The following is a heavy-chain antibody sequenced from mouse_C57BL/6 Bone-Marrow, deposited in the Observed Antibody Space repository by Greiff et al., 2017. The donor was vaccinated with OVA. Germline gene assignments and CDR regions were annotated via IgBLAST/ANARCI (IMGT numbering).Heavy chain of an antibody. CDR2: INPYNGGT. CDR1: GYTFTDYY. J-gene: IGHJ2*01. D-gene: IGHD3-2*02. V-gene: IGHV1-19*01. CDR3: ARDSSGYVGY. Sequence: VQLQQSGPVLVKPGASVKMSCKASGYTFTDYYMNWVKQSHGKSLEWIGVINPYNGGTSYNQKFKGKATLTVDKSSSTAYMELNSLTSEETAVYYCARDSSGYVGYWGQGTTLTVSS.